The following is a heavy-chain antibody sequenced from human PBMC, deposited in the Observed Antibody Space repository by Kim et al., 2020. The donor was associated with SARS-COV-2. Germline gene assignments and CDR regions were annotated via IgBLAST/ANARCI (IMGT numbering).Heavy chain of an antibody. CDR3: ARALYSNYPNSPVDY. D-gene: IGHD4-4*01. CDR1: GYTFTNYA. V-gene: IGHV1-3*01. CDR2: INAGISNT. J-gene: IGHJ4*02. Sequence: ASVKVSCKASGYTFTNYAMHWVRQAPGQRLEWMGWINAGISNTEYSQKFQDRVTITRDTSASTTYMELSSLRSEDTAVYYCARALYSNYPNSPVDYWGQGTLVTVSS.